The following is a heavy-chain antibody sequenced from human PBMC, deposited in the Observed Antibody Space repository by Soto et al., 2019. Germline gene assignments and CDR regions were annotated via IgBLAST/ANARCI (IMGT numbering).Heavy chain of an antibody. J-gene: IGHJ6*03. CDR3: AREVSVLRFLEWSPEYMDV. CDR1: GDRYTSYD. CDR2: MNPNSGNT. V-gene: IGHV1-8*01. D-gene: IGHD3-3*01. Sequence: TSVKVSCEACGDRYTSYDINWVRQATGQGLEWMGWMNPNSGNTGYAQKFRGRVTMTRNTSISTAYMELSSLRSEDTAVYYCAREVSVLRFLEWSPEYMDVWGKGTTVTVSS.